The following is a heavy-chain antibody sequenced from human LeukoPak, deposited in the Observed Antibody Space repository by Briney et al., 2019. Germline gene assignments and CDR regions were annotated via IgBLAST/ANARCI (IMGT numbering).Heavy chain of an antibody. V-gene: IGHV3-23*01. CDR1: GFTFSSYA. D-gene: IGHD2-15*01. J-gene: IGHJ4*02. CDR2: ISGSGSST. CDR3: AKDRIRYCSGGSCLNSFDY. Sequence: AGGSLRLSCAASGFTFSSYAMSWVRQAPGKGLEWVSAISGSGSSTYYADSVKCRFTISRDNSKNTLYLQMNSLRAEDTAVYYRAKDRIRYCSGGSCLNSFDYWGQGTLVTVSS.